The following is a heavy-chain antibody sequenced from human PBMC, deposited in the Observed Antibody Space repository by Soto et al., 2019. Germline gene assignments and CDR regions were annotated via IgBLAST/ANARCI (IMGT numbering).Heavy chain of an antibody. Sequence: GGSLRLSCAASGFTFSSYSMNWVRQAPGKGLEWVSSISSSSSYIYYADSVKGRFTISRDNAKNSLYLQMNSLRAEDTAVYYCARDRTVAAAGNFDYWGQGTLVTVSS. CDR1: GFTFSSYS. CDR2: ISSSSSYI. J-gene: IGHJ4*02. V-gene: IGHV3-21*01. D-gene: IGHD6-13*01. CDR3: ARDRTVAAAGNFDY.